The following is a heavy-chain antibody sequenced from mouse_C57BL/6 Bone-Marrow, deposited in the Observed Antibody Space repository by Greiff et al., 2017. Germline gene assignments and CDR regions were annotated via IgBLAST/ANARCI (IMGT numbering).Heavy chain of an antibody. CDR1: GYTFTSYW. J-gene: IGHJ3*01. D-gene: IGHD2-2*01. CDR2: INPTDSDT. Sequence: VQLQQSGAELVKPGASVKVSCKASGYTFTSYWMHWVKQRPGQGLEWIGRINPTDSDTNYNQKFKGKATLTVYKSSSTAYMQLSSLTSEDSAVYYCAIYNDGDDEWLDYGGQGTQVTVSA. V-gene: IGHV1-74*01. CDR3: AIYNDGDDEWLDY.